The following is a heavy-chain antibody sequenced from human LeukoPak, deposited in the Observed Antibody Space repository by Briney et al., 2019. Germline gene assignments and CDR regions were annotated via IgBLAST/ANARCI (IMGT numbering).Heavy chain of an antibody. CDR2: LSTSGSS. Sequence: SETLSLTCAVYGGSFSGYYWSWIRQPAGKGLEWIGRLSTSGSSNSNPALKSRVTMSLDTSKNQLSLNLSSVTAADTAVYYCARGDGYRDAFDIWGQGTMVTVSS. J-gene: IGHJ3*02. CDR3: ARGDGYRDAFDI. V-gene: IGHV4-59*10. D-gene: IGHD5-24*01. CDR1: GGSFSGYY.